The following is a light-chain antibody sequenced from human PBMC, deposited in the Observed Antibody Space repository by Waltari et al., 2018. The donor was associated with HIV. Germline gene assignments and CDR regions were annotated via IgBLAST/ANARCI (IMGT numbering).Light chain of an antibody. Sequence: SYELTHPPSVSVSPGQTARITCSGDALPKKYASWYQQKSGQSPVLVIYVATNPPSGVPERFSGSSSGTMATLTISGAQVEDEADYYCYSTDSSCNHRVFSGGTKLTVL. CDR2: VAT. V-gene: IGLV3-10*01. CDR3: YSTDSSCNHRV. CDR1: ALPKKY. J-gene: IGLJ3*02.